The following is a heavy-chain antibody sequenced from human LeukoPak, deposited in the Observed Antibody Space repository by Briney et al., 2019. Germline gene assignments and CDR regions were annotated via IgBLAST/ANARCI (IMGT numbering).Heavy chain of an antibody. J-gene: IGHJ5*02. CDR3: ARVFRGAVTSNWFDP. CDR2: ISDNGST. V-gene: IGHV4-59*01. CDR1: GGSLNGYF. Sequence: SETLSLTCTVSGGSLNGYFWTWIRQHPGKGLEWIGYISDNGSTNYNPSLKSRVTLSVDSSNTEFPLRLNSVTAADAAVYYCARVFRGAVTSNWFDPWGQGTPVTVSS. D-gene: IGHD4-17*01.